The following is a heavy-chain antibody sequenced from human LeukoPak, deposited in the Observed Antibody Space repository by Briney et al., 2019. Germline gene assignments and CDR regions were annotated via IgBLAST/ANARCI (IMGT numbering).Heavy chain of an antibody. D-gene: IGHD5/OR15-5a*01. J-gene: IGHJ4*02. V-gene: IGHV3-21*01. CDR3: ARDPERYLRTGKFDY. Sequence: PGGSLRLSCAASGFTFSTSAMNWVRQVPGEGLEWVSSINSYSSHIYYAASVRGRFTVSRDNARNSVFLQMNSLTAEDTAVYYCARDPERYLRTGKFDYWGQGTLVTVSS. CDR2: INSYSSHI. CDR1: GFTFSTSA.